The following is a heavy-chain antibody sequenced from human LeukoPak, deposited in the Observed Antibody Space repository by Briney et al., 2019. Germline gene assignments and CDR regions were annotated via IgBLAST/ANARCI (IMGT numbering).Heavy chain of an antibody. V-gene: IGHV4-39*07. Sequence: SETLSLTCTVSGGSISSSSYYWGWIRQPPGKGLEWIGSIYYSGSTYYNPSLKSRVTISVDTSKNQFSLKLGSVTAADTAVYYCASLAQYGSGSYEGGYWGQGTLVTVSS. CDR1: GGSISSSSYY. D-gene: IGHD3-10*01. J-gene: IGHJ4*02. CDR2: IYYSGST. CDR3: ASLAQYGSGSYEGGY.